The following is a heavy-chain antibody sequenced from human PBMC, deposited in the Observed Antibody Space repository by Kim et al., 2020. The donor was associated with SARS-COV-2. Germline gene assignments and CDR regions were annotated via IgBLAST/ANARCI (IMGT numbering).Heavy chain of an antibody. D-gene: IGHD2-2*01. CDR3: AKDSSRWYSEY. V-gene: IGHV3-23*01. CDR2: ITENGEPT. Sequence: GGSLRLSCAASGFTFSNYEMTWVRQAPGKGLEWDTTITENGEPTSYADSVKGRFTISRDNSKNTLYLQMNSLRVEDTAVYYCAKDSSRWYSEYWGQGILVIVSS. J-gene: IGHJ4*02. CDR1: GFTFSNYE.